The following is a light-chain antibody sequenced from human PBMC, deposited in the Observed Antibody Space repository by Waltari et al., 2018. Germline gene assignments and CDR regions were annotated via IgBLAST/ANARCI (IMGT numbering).Light chain of an antibody. CDR2: DVS. J-gene: IGLJ3*02. Sequence: QSALTQPASVSGSPGPSITMSCTGTSSDIGSQKYVSWYQQHPGKAPKLMIYDVSARPSGVSNRFAGSKSVNTASLTISGLQADDEADYYCCAYTGSVWVFGGGTKLTVL. V-gene: IGLV2-14*03. CDR3: CAYTGSVWV. CDR1: SSDIGSQKY.